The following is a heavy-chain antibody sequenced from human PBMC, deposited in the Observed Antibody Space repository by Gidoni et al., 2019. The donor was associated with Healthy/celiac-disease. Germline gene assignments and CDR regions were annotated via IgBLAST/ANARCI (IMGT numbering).Heavy chain of an antibody. Sequence: QVQLVASGGGVVQPGRSLRLSCAASGFTFSSYAMHWVRQAPGKGLEWVAVISYDGSNKYYADSVKGRFTISRDNSKNTLYLQMNSLRAEDTAVYYCARDLMDDYWGQGTLVTVSS. D-gene: IGHD2-8*01. CDR3: ARDLMDDY. CDR1: GFTFSSYA. V-gene: IGHV3-30-3*01. J-gene: IGHJ4*02. CDR2: ISYDGSNK.